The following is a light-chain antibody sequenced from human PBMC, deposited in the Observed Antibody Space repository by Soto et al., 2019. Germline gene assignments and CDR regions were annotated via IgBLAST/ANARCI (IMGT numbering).Light chain of an antibody. CDR1: LSVSRN. CDR3: QQYLDSPQT. Sequence: EIVMTQSPATLSVSPGERATLSCRASLSVSRNLAWYQQKPGQAPRLLIYGASSRATGIPDRFSGSGSGTDFTLTISTLEPEDFAVYYCQQYLDSPQTFGQGTKVDIK. J-gene: IGKJ1*01. CDR2: GAS. V-gene: IGKV3-20*01.